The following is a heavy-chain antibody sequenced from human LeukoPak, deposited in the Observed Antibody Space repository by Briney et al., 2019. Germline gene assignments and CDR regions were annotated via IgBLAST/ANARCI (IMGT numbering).Heavy chain of an antibody. D-gene: IGHD3-22*01. CDR2: ISGSGDNT. CDR3: AKGSYYDSSGSFYFDY. J-gene: IGHJ4*02. Sequence: GGSLRLSCVVSGFTFSSYAMSWVRQAPGKGLEWVSGISGSGDNTYYADSVKGRFTISRDNSKNTLYVQMNSLGTGDTAAYYCAKGSYYDSSGSFYFDYWGQETLVTVSS. V-gene: IGHV3-23*01. CDR1: GFTFSSYA.